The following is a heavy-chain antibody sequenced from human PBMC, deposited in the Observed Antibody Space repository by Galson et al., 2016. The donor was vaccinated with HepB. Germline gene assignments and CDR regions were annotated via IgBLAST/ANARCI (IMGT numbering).Heavy chain of an antibody. CDR2: IYYSGRT. CDR1: GGSISSSTYY. Sequence: SETLSLTCTVSGGSISSSTYYWGWIRQPPGKGLEWIGSIYYSGRTYYNPSLKSRVTISVDTSKNQFSLKLSSVTAADTGVYFCARDRDDMGRGVIMDWGQGTLVTVSS. J-gene: IGHJ4*02. V-gene: IGHV4-39*07. D-gene: IGHD3-10*01. CDR3: ARDRDDMGRGVIMD.